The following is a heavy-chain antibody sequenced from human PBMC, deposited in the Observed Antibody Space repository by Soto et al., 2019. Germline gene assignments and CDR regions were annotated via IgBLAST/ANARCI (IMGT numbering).Heavy chain of an antibody. CDR2: MNPNNNNT. CDR1: GYTFTSYD. J-gene: IGHJ4*02. CDR3: ARGPHPYFNDS. Sequence: QVQLVQSGAEVKKPGASVKVSCKASGYTFTSYDINWVRQATGQGLEWMGWMNPNNNNTSYAQKFQGRVTMTRNTSTSTAYMELSSLGSEDTAVYYCARGPHPYFNDSWGQGTLVTVSS. D-gene: IGHD2-8*01. V-gene: IGHV1-8*01.